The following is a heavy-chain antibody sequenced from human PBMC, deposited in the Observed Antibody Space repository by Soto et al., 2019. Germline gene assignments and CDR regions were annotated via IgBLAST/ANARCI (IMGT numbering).Heavy chain of an antibody. V-gene: IGHV3-74*01. CDR3: ARDRSYSLDV. Sequence: EVQLVESGGGLLQPGGSLRLSCAVSGSTFSNDWMHWVRQAPGKGLVRVSHINSDGSSTNYADFVKGRFTIARDNAKNTVYLQMNSLRAEDTAVYYCARDRSYSLDVWGQGTTVTVSS. CDR2: INSDGSST. CDR1: GSTFSNDW. J-gene: IGHJ6*02.